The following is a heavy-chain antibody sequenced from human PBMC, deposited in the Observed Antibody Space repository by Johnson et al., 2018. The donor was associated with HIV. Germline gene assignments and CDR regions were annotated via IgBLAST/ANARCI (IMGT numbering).Heavy chain of an antibody. V-gene: IGHV3-33*05. CDR3: ARDPSRSPGAFDI. CDR1: GFTFSNYG. Sequence: QVQLVESGGGVVQPGRSLRLSCAASGFTFSNYGMHWVRQAPGKGLEWVAVISYDGSNKYYADSVKGRFTISRDNSKNTLYLQMNNLRAEDTAVYYCARDPSRSPGAFDIWGQGTMVTVSS. J-gene: IGHJ3*02. CDR2: ISYDGSNK.